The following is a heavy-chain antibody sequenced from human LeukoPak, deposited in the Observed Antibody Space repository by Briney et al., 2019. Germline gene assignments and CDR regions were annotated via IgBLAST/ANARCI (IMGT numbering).Heavy chain of an antibody. Sequence: GGSLILSCAASGFTFSSYGMHWVRQAPGKGLEWVAVISYDGSNKYYADSVKGRFTISRDNSKNTLYLQMNSLRAEDTAVYYCAAGYYDTSREGLWGQGTLVTVSS. D-gene: IGHD3-22*01. CDR1: GFTFSSYG. CDR2: ISYDGSNK. CDR3: AAGYYDTSREGL. J-gene: IGHJ4*02. V-gene: IGHV3-30*03.